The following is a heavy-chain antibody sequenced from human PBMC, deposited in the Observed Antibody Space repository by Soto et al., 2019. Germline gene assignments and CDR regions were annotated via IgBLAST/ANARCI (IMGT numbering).Heavy chain of an antibody. J-gene: IGHJ4*02. D-gene: IGHD1-26*01. V-gene: IGHV1-69*02. CDR1: GGTFSSYT. CDR2: IIPILGIA. Sequence: QVQLVQSGAEVKKPGSSVKVSCKASGGTFSSYTINWVRQAPGQGLEWMGRIIPILGIANYAQKFQGRVTITADKSTSTAYMELSSLRSEDTAVYYCARAPVGATSFDYWGQGTLVTVSS. CDR3: ARAPVGATSFDY.